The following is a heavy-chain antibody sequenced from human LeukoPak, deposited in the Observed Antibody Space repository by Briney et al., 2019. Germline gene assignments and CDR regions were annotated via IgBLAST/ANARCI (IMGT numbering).Heavy chain of an antibody. D-gene: IGHD4-11*01. CDR1: GFTFNSYA. V-gene: IGHV3-23*01. CDR3: AKHWGTTLTYFDY. Sequence: GGSLRLSCAASGFTFNSYAMSWVRQAPGKGLEWVSTISGSSFTTFDADSVKGRFTISRDNSKNTLYLQMSSLRAEDTAVYYCAKHWGTTLTYFDYWGQGALVTVSS. J-gene: IGHJ4*02. CDR2: ISGSSFTT.